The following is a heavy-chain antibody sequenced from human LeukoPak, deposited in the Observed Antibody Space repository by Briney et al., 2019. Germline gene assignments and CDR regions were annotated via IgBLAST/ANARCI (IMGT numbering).Heavy chain of an antibody. J-gene: IGHJ3*02. CDR1: GGAFSSYA. CDR2: IIPILGIA. CDR3: ARWGRRRAFDI. V-gene: IGHV1-69*04. D-gene: IGHD2-15*01. Sequence: SVKVSCKASGGAFSSYAISWVRQAPGQGLEWMGRIIPILGIANYAQKFQGRVTITADKSTSTAYMELSRLRSDDTAVYYCARWGRRRAFDIWGQGTMVTVSS.